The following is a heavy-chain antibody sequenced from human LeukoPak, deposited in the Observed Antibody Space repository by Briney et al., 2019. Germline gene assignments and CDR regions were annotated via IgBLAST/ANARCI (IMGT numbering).Heavy chain of an antibody. J-gene: IGHJ6*02. Sequence: TGGSLRLSCAASGFTFSSYAMSWVRQAPGKGLEWVSAISGSGGSTYYADSVKGRFTISRDNSKNTLYLQMNSLRAEDTAVYYCAKDGPWFGELFGKYYYYGMDVWGQGTTVTVSS. CDR1: GFTFSSYA. CDR2: ISGSGGST. D-gene: IGHD3-10*01. CDR3: AKDGPWFGELFGKYYYYGMDV. V-gene: IGHV3-23*01.